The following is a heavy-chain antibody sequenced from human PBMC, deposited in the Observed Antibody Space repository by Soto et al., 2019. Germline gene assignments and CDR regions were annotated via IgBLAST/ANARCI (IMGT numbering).Heavy chain of an antibody. CDR3: AKATGRIQLWLRGNLAS. J-gene: IGHJ5*02. CDR1: GFSFEEYG. Sequence: EVQLMESGGGLVQPGRSLRLSCAASGFSFEEYGMHWVRQVPGKGLEWVSGINWSSTSIAYANSVRGRFTISRDNAKNALYLQMNSLRPEDTAVYYCAKATGRIQLWLRGNLASWGQGTLVTVSS. V-gene: IGHV3-9*01. CDR2: INWSSTSI. D-gene: IGHD5-18*01.